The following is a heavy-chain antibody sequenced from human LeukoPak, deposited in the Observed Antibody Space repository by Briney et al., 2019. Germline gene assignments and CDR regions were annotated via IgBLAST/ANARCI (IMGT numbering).Heavy chain of an antibody. CDR2: IYTSGST. CDR3: ARIGGFCSTSCPEGDMDV. D-gene: IGHD2-2*01. CDR1: GGSISSSSYY. V-gene: IGHV4-61*05. Sequence: PSETLSLTCTVSGGSISSSSYYWGWIRQPPGKGLEWIGRIYTSGSTNYNPSLKSRVTMSVDTSKNQFSLKLSSVTAADTAVYYCARIGGFCSTSCPEGDMDVWGKGTTVTISS. J-gene: IGHJ6*03.